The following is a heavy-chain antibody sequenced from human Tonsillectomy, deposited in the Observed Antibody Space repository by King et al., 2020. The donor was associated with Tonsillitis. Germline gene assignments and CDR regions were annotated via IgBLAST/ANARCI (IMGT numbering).Heavy chain of an antibody. CDR3: ARDPCYDILTGYYWYYYYIDV. J-gene: IGHJ6*03. V-gene: IGHV3-48*01. Sequence: VQSGGGLVQPGGSLRLSCAASGFTFSSYSMNWVRQAPGKGLEWVSYISSSSSTIYYADSVKGRFTISIDNAKNSLYLQMNSLRAEDTAVYYCARDPCYDILTGYYWYYYYIDVWGKGTTVTVS. CDR1: GFTFSSYS. CDR2: ISSSSSTI. D-gene: IGHD3-9*01.